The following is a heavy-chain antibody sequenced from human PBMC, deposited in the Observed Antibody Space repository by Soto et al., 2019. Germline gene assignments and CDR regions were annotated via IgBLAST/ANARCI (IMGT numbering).Heavy chain of an antibody. CDR3: ARVQLRSTGWYT. D-gene: IGHD6-19*01. Sequence: EVQLVESGGGLVQPGGSLRLSCAASGFTFSSYWMHWVRQAPGKGLVWVSRINSDGSSTSYADSVEGRFTISRDNAKNTLYLQMNSLGAEDTAIYYCARVQLRSTGWYTWGQGTLVTVSS. J-gene: IGHJ5*02. V-gene: IGHV3-74*01. CDR1: GFTFSSYW. CDR2: INSDGSST.